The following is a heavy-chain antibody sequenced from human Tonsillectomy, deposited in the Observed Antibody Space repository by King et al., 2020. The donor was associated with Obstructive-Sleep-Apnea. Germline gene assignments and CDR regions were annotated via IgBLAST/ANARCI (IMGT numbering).Heavy chain of an antibody. V-gene: IGHV3-7*01. CDR1: GFTFSSYW. D-gene: IGHD3-10*01. CDR3: ANSMVRGVYFDY. Sequence: QLVQSGGGLVQPGGSLRLSCAASGFTFSSYWMSWVRQAPGKGLEWVANIKQDGSEKYYVDSLKGRFTISRDNAKNSLYLQMNSLRAEDTAVYYCANSMVRGVYFDYWGQGTLVTVSS. J-gene: IGHJ4*02. CDR2: IKQDGSEK.